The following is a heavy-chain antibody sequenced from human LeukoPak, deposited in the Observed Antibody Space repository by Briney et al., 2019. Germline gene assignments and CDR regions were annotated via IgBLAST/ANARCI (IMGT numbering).Heavy chain of an antibody. CDR1: GYTFTGYY. Sequence: ASVKVSCKASGYTFTGYYLHWVRQAPGQGLEWMGWINPNSGGTNYAQKFQGRGNMTRDTSISTAYMELSRLVSDDTAGYYCASGRRYCSSTSCYAGGIDPWGQGTLVTVSS. J-gene: IGHJ5*02. D-gene: IGHD2-2*01. CDR3: ASGRRYCSSTSCYAGGIDP. CDR2: INPNSGGT. V-gene: IGHV1-2*02.